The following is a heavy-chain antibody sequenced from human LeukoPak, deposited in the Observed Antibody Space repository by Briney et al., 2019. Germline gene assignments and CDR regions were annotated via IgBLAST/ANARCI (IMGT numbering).Heavy chain of an antibody. CDR3: ARVPLYWQDPFDL. V-gene: IGHV4-4*09. J-gene: IGHJ5*02. CDR1: SGSISSFY. D-gene: IGHD2-8*02. CDR2: IYSSGNT. Sequence: SETLSLTCSVSSGSISSFYWNWIRQPPGKGLEWIGDIYSSGNTNYSPSLQSRVTISVDTSKNQFSLQLSSVTAADTAVYYCARVPLYWQDPFDLWGQGTLVTVSS.